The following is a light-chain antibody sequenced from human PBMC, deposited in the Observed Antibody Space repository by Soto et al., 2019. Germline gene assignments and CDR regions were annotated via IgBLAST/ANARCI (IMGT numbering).Light chain of an antibody. CDR1: QSVGSS. Sequence: EIVLTQSPATLSLSPGERATLSCRASQSVGSSLAWYQQKPGQAPRLLIYDTFNRATGIPARFSGSGSGTDFTLTISSLEPEDFAVYYCQQRSNWPLTFGVGTKVEIK. CDR3: QQRSNWPLT. V-gene: IGKV3-11*01. J-gene: IGKJ4*01. CDR2: DTF.